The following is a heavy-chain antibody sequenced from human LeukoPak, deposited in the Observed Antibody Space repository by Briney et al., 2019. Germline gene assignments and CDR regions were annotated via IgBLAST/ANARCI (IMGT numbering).Heavy chain of an antibody. Sequence: SETLPLTCAVYGGSFSGYYWSWIRQPPGKGLEWIGEINHSGSTNSNPSLKSRVTISVDTSKNQFSLKLSSVTAADTAVYYCARDMGYCSGGTCPLNRDAFDIWGQGTMVTVSS. CDR1: GGSFSGYY. CDR3: ARDMGYCSGGTCPLNRDAFDI. CDR2: INHSGST. V-gene: IGHV4-34*01. J-gene: IGHJ3*02. D-gene: IGHD2-15*01.